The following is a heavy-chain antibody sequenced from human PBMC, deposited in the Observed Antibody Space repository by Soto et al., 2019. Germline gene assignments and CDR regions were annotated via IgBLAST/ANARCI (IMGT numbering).Heavy chain of an antibody. CDR3: ARGTDTWFFAL. Sequence: QVQLQESGPGLVKPSQTLSLTCTVSDASISSGGYYWSWIRQHPGKGLEWIGYIYGTGNMYYKSSLKSRLTFSVDTSKNHSSRKLTSVPAADKAVYYCARGTDTWFFALWGRGTLVTVSS. CDR1: DASISSGGYY. CDR2: IYGTGNM. V-gene: IGHV4-31*03. J-gene: IGHJ2*01. D-gene: IGHD2-2*01.